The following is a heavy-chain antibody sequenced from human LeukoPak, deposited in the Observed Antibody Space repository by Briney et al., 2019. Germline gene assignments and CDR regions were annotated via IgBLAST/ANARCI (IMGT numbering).Heavy chain of an antibody. J-gene: IGHJ4*02. CDR1: GGSISSSNW. Sequence: SETLSLTCAVSGGSISSSNWWGWVRQPPGKGLGWSWEIYHSGSTNYNPSLKSRVTISVDKSKNQFSLKLSSVTAADTAVYYCARDHGYSGYDWGGGFDYWGQGTLVTVSS. CDR3: ARDHGYSGYDWGGGFDY. CDR2: IYHSGST. D-gene: IGHD5-12*01. V-gene: IGHV4-4*02.